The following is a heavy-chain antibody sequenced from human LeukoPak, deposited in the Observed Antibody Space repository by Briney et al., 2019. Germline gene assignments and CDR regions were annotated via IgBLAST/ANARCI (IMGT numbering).Heavy chain of an antibody. D-gene: IGHD2-2*01. CDR3: ARTLDCASSSCSYGMDV. Sequence: SETLSLTCAVSGGSMSRYYWSWIRQPPGKGLEWVGYIFYSGSTNYNPSLESRVTISVDTSKNQFSLKLSSVTAADTAVYYCARTLDCASSSCSYGMDVWGQGTTVTVPS. J-gene: IGHJ6*02. CDR1: GGSMSRYY. CDR2: IFYSGST. V-gene: IGHV4-59*08.